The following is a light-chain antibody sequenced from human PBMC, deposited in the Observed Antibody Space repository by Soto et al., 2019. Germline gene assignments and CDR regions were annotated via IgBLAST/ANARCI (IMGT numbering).Light chain of an antibody. CDR2: GAS. J-gene: IGKJ4*01. CDR1: QSISGY. V-gene: IGKV1-39*01. CDR3: QQSFSNLLS. Sequence: DIQVTKSPPSLSAFVGDRVTITCRTNQSISGYLNWYQQKPGKAPKLLISGASTLQSGVPSRFIGRGSGTDFTLAISSLQPEDVATYYCQQSFSNLLSFDGGTKVDIK.